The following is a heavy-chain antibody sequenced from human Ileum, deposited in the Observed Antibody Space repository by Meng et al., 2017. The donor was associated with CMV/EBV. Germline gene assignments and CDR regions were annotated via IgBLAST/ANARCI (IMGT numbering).Heavy chain of an antibody. V-gene: IGHV1-69*12. Sequence: QVQLVQSGAEVKMPGSSVKVSCKSSGGSVNNYALSWVRQAPGQGLEWMGGIIAVFKTPNYAQKFQGRLTISADASTGTTYMELTGLTSEDTAVYYCAGGFTNGWQPFDDWGQGALVTVGS. J-gene: IGHJ4*02. D-gene: IGHD2-8*01. CDR3: AGGFTNGWQPFDD. CDR2: IIAVFKTP. CDR1: GGSVNNYA.